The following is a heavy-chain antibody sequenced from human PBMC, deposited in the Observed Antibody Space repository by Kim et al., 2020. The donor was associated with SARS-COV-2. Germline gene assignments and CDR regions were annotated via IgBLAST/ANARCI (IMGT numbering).Heavy chain of an antibody. Sequence: GGSLRLSCAASGFTFSSYSMNWVRQAPGKGLEWVSSISSSSYIYYADSVKGRFTISRDNAKNSLYLQMNSLRAEDTAVYYCARDPGTYYYVSSGYYVDYWGQGTLVTVSS. CDR1: GFTFSSYS. CDR2: ISSSSYI. V-gene: IGHV3-21*01. J-gene: IGHJ4*02. D-gene: IGHD3-22*01. CDR3: ARDPGTYYYVSSGYYVDY.